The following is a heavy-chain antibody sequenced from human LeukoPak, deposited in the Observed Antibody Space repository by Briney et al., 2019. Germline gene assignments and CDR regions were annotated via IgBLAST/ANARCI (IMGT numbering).Heavy chain of an antibody. D-gene: IGHD6-19*01. CDR3: AKDGTTGYSSGYFDY. J-gene: IGHJ4*02. CDR2: ISGSGGST. Sequence: GGSLRLSCAASGFTFSDYYMSWVRQAPGKGLEWVSAISGSGGSTYYADSVKGRFTISRDNSKNTLYLQMNSLRAEDTAVYYCAKDGTTGYSSGYFDYWGQGTLVTVSS. V-gene: IGHV3-23*01. CDR1: GFTFSDYY.